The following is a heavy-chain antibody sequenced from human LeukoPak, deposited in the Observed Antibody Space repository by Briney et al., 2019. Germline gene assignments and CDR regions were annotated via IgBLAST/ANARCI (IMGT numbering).Heavy chain of an antibody. J-gene: IGHJ4*02. V-gene: IGHV3-74*01. CDR3: ARALGDI. CDR1: GFTFSTYW. CDR2: INGDGSST. Sequence: GGSLRLSCAASGFTFSTYWMHWVRQAPGKGPVWVSRINGDGSSTAYVDSVKGRFTISRDNAKNTLYLQMNGLRVEDTAVYYCARALGDIRGQGTLMTVSS.